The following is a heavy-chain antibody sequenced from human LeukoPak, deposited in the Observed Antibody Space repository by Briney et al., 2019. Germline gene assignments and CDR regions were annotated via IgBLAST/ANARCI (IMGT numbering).Heavy chain of an antibody. J-gene: IGHJ5*02. Sequence: GGSLRLSCAASGFTFSSYAMSWVRQAPGKGLEWVSTISGGGGNTYYADSVKGRFTISRDISKNTLYLQMNSLRAEDTAVYYCAKDGDIWLGDLNWFDPWGQGTLVTASS. V-gene: IGHV3-23*01. CDR3: AKDGDIWLGDLNWFDP. D-gene: IGHD3-10*01. CDR2: ISGGGGNT. CDR1: GFTFSSYA.